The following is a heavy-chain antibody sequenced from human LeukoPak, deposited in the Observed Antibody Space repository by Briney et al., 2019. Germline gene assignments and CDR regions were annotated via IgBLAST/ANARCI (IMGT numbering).Heavy chain of an antibody. V-gene: IGHV3-23*01. Sequence: GGSLRLSCAASGFTFSSYAMSWVRQAPGKGLEWVSAISGSGGSTYYADSVKGRFTISRDNSKNTLYLQMNSLRAEDTAVYYCAKGRGYIVVVTGDYFDYSGQGTLVTVSS. CDR3: AKGRGYIVVVTGDYFDY. CDR2: ISGSGGST. D-gene: IGHD2-21*02. CDR1: GFTFSSYA. J-gene: IGHJ4*02.